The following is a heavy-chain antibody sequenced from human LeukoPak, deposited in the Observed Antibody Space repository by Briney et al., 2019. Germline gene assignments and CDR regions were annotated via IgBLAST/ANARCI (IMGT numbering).Heavy chain of an antibody. CDR2: ISSNGGRT. Sequence: GGSLRLSCAVSGFIFSSYAMYWVRQAPGRGLEYVSVISSNGGRTFYANSVKGRFTISRDNSKNTLYLQMGSLRVEDMAVYYCTRDASDIVVVPAAVGPFDYWGQGTLVTVSS. D-gene: IGHD2-2*01. V-gene: IGHV3-64*01. CDR1: GFIFSSYA. J-gene: IGHJ4*02. CDR3: TRDASDIVVVPAAVGPFDY.